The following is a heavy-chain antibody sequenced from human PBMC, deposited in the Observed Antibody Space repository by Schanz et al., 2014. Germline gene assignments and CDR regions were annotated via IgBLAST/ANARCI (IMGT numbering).Heavy chain of an antibody. CDR2: ISGSGGST. D-gene: IGHD3-10*01. Sequence: EVQLLESGGGLVQPGGSLRLSCAASGFTFSTSAMSWVRQAPGKGLEWVSAISGSGGSTYYADSVKGRFTISRDNSKNSLYLQMNSLRAEDTAVYYCARIGGSDFDYWAQGTLVTVSS. CDR3: ARIGGSDFDY. CDR1: GFTFSTSA. J-gene: IGHJ4*02. V-gene: IGHV3-23*01.